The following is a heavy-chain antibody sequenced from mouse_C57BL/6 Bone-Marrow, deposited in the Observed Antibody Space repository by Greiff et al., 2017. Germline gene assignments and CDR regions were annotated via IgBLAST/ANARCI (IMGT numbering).Heavy chain of an antibody. CDR3: ARSRLRRGGYAMDY. V-gene: IGHV1-55*01. J-gene: IGHJ4*01. CDR2: IYPGSGST. CDR1: GYTFTSYW. D-gene: IGHD2-4*01. Sequence: QVQLKQPGAELVKPGASVKMSCKASGYTFTSYWITWVKQRPGQGLEWIGDIYPGSGSTNYNEKFKSKATLTVDTSSSTAYMQLSSLTSEDSAVYYCARSRLRRGGYAMDYWGQGTSVTVSS.